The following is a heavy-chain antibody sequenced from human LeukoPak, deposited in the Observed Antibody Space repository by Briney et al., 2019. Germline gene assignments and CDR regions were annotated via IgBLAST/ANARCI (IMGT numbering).Heavy chain of an antibody. CDR1: GYTFTGYY. V-gene: IGHV1-8*03. CDR3: ARIELDSSYYYYMDV. CDR2: TNPNSGNT. Sequence: ASVKVSCKASGYTFTGYYMHWVRQAPGQGLEWMGWTNPNSGNTGYAQKFQGRVTITRNTSISTAYMELSSLRSEDTAVYYCARIELDSSYYYYMDVWGKGTTVTVSS. D-gene: IGHD5-24*01. J-gene: IGHJ6*03.